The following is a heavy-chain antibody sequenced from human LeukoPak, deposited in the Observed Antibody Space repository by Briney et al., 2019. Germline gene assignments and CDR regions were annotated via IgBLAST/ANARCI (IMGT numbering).Heavy chain of an antibody. D-gene: IGHD3-3*01. Sequence: GGSLRLSCAVSGFTLTSACMSWVRQAPGKGLEWVGRIKGKTAAGAPDYVASVKGRFTISRDDSKNTLFLQMNSLKTEDTAVYYCLTGDYDFWSGFYSPNHYFDYWGQGTLVTVSS. CDR3: LTGDYDFWSGFYSPNHYFDY. J-gene: IGHJ4*02. V-gene: IGHV3-15*01. CDR2: IKGKTAAGAP. CDR1: GFTLTSAC.